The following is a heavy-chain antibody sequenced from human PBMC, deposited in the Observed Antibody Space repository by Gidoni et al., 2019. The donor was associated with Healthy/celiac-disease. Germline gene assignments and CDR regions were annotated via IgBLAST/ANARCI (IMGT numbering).Heavy chain of an antibody. CDR3: ARQWLGPNDAFDI. V-gene: IGHV3-66*04. CDR2: IYSGGST. CDR1: GFTVSSNY. J-gene: IGHJ3*02. Sequence: EVQLVESGGGLVQPGGSLRLSCAASGFTVSSNYMSWVRQAPGKGLEWVSVIYSGGSTYDADSVKGRCTISRDNSKNTLYLQMNSLRAEDTAVYYCARQWLGPNDAFDIWGQGTMVTVSS. D-gene: IGHD6-19*01.